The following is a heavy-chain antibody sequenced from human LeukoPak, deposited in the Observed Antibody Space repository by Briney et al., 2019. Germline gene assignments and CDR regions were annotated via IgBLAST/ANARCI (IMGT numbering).Heavy chain of an antibody. CDR2: IYHSGST. CDR1: GGSISSSNW. J-gene: IGHJ4*02. CDR3: ARSPYCGGDCYLEY. D-gene: IGHD2-21*02. V-gene: IGHV4-4*02. Sequence: SETLSLTCAVSGGSISSSNWWSWVRQPPGKGLEWIGEIYHSGSTNYNPSLKSRVTISVDKSKNQFSLKLSSVTGADTAVYYCARSPYCGGDCYLEYWGQGTLVTVSS.